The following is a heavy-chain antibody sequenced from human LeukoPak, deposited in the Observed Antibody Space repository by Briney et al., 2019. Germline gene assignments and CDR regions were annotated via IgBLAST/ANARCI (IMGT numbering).Heavy chain of an antibody. CDR2: IYYGGST. V-gene: IGHV4-59*01. CDR3: ATSVAAAYGYFDL. CDR1: GGSISSYY. Sequence: PSETLSLTCTVSGGSISSYYWSWIRQPPGKGLEWIAYIYYGGSTNYNPSLKSRVTISVDTSKNQFSLKLSSVTAADTAVYYCATSVAAAYGYFDLWGRGTLVTVSS. J-gene: IGHJ2*01. D-gene: IGHD6-19*01.